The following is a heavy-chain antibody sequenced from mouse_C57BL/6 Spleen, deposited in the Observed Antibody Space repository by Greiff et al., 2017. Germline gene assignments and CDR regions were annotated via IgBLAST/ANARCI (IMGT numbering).Heavy chain of an antibody. CDR2: IDPEDGEP. V-gene: IGHV14-2*01. Sequence: VQLKESGAELVKPGASVKLSCTASGFNIKDYYMHWVKQRTEQGLEWIGRIDPEDGEPKYAPKFQGKATITADTSSNTAYLQLSSRTSEDTAVYYCARDWDGYYYAMDYWGQGTSVTVSS. CDR1: GFNIKDYY. J-gene: IGHJ4*01. CDR3: ARDWDGYYYAMDY. D-gene: IGHD4-1*01.